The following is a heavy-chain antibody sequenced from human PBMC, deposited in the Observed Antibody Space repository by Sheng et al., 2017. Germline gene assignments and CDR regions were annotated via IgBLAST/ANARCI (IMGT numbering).Heavy chain of an antibody. D-gene: IGHD1-1*01. Sequence: EVRLVESGGGLVKPGGSLRLSCAASGFTFSSYDMNWVRQAPGKGLEWVSSIGSNTAYKFYASSVQGRFSISRDNAKNSLYLQMNSLRDEDTAVYFCARDPRYNWNDGLDYWGQGTLVTVSS. CDR3: ARDPRYNWNDGLDY. V-gene: IGHV3-21*01. J-gene: IGHJ4*02. CDR1: GFTFSSYD. CDR2: IGSNTAYK.